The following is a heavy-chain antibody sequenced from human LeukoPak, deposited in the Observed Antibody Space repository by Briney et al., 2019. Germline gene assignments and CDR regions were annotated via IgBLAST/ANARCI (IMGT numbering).Heavy chain of an antibody. CDR1: GFTFSDYY. CDR2: ISSSGSTI. D-gene: IGHD2-2*01. J-gene: IGHJ4*02. Sequence: GGSLRLSCAASGFTFSDYYMSWLRQAPGKGLEWVSYISSSGSTIYYADSVKGRFTISRDNAKNSLYLQLNSLRAEDQAVYYCTRQIRVLLPAAPDYWGQGALATVSS. V-gene: IGHV3-11*04. CDR3: TRQIRVLLPAAPDY.